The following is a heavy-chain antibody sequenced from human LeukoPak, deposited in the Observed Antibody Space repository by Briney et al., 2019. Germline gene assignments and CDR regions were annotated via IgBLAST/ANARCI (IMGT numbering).Heavy chain of an antibody. V-gene: IGHV1-2*02. J-gene: IGHJ5*02. D-gene: IGHD5/OR15-5a*01. CDR3: ARDLRQLLVYESPHNWFDP. CDR2: INPNSGGT. CDR1: GYTFSTYY. Sequence: ASVKVSCKTSGYTFSTYYMHWVRQAPGQGLEWMGWINPNSGGTNYAQKFQGRVTMTRDTSISTAYMELSSLRSEDTAVYYCARDLRQLLVYESPHNWFDPWGQGTLVTVSS.